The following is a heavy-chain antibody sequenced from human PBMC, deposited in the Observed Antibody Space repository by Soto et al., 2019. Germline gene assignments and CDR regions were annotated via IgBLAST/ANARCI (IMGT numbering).Heavy chain of an antibody. CDR3: ARSDGYDSSGYYH. V-gene: IGHV4-31*03. J-gene: IGHJ4*02. D-gene: IGHD3-22*01. Sequence: PSETLSLTCTVSGGSISSGGYYWSWIRQHPGKGLEWIGYIYYSGSTYYNPSLKSRVTISVDTSKNQFSLKLSSVTAADTAVYYCARSDGYDSSGYYHWGQGTLVTVYS. CDR1: GGSISSGGYY. CDR2: IYYSGST.